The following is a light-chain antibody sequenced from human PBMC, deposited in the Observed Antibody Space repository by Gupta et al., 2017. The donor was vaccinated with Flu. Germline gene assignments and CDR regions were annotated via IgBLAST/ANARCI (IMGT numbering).Light chain of an antibody. CDR1: SNDIGGYNL. V-gene: IGLV2-23*02. CDR3: LSCAFGNTIV. J-gene: IGLJ2*01. CDR2: EVN. Sequence: TSNDIGGYNLVSWYQHYPGKAPKVIIYEVNKRPSGVSNRFSGSKSGNTASLTISGLQAEDEADYYCLSCAFGNTIVFGGGTKLTVL.